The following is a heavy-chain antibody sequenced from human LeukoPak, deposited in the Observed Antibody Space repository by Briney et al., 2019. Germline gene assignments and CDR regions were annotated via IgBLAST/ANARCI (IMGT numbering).Heavy chain of an antibody. V-gene: IGHV3-64D*06. D-gene: IGHD3-22*01. CDR1: GFTFSSYA. Sequence: PGGSLRLSCSASGFTFSSYAMHWVRQAPGKGLEYVSAISSNGDSTYYADSVKGRFTISRDNSKNTLYLQMSSLRAEDTAVYYCVKGLRYYDNSDTFDYWGQGTLVTVSS. CDR2: ISSNGDST. CDR3: VKGLRYYDNSDTFDY. J-gene: IGHJ4*02.